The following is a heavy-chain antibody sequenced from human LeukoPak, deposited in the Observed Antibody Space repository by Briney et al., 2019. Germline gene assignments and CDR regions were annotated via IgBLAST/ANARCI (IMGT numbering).Heavy chain of an antibody. CDR3: ARENVGGSSSNNWFDP. J-gene: IGHJ5*02. CDR2: INPNSGGT. CDR1: GYTFTGYY. Sequence: GASVKVSCKASGYTFTGYYMHWVRQAPGQGLEWMGWINPNSGGTNYAQKFQGRVTMTRDTSISTAYMELSRLRSDDTAVYYCARENVGGSSSNNWFDPWGQGTLVTVSS. D-gene: IGHD6-6*01. V-gene: IGHV1-2*02.